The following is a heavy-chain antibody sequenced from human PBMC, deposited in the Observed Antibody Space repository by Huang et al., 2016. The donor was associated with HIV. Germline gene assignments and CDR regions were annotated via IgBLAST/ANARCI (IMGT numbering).Heavy chain of an antibody. CDR2: LNPNSGKT. CDR1: GYIFSNYD. J-gene: IGHJ4*02. V-gene: IGHV1-8*01. Sequence: QVQLVQSGPEVKKPGASVKVSCQTSGYIFSNYDINWVRQAPGQGLQWMGWLNPNSGKTAYGQNFQGRVTLTRSTSTGAAYMVLNSLTSQDTAVYYCARLTSGWYRDYWGQGTLVTVSS. D-gene: IGHD6-19*01. CDR3: ARLTSGWYRDY.